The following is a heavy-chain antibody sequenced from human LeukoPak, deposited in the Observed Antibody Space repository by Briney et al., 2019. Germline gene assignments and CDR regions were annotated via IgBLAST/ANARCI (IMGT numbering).Heavy chain of an antibody. CDR1: GFTFDDYA. CDR2: IRSKTYGGTP. D-gene: IGHD2-2*01. V-gene: IGHV3-49*04. Sequence: GGSLRLSCAASGFTFDDYAMGWVRQAPGKGLEWVGFIRSKTYGGTPEYGASVNGRFTISRDGSRGIVYLQMNSLKMEDTAVYYCARDGTVYSSSWYGNWGQGTLVTVSS. J-gene: IGHJ4*02. CDR3: ARDGTVYSSSWYGN.